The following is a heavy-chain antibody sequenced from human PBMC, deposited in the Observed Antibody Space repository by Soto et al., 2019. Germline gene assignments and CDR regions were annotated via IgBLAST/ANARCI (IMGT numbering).Heavy chain of an antibody. D-gene: IGHD3-22*01. Sequence: SETLSLTCTVSGGSISSYYWSWIRQPAGKGLGWIGRIYTSGSTNYNPSLKSRVTMSVDTSKNQFSLKLSSVTAADTAVYYCARDTGYSDAFDIWGQGTMVTVSS. CDR2: IYTSGST. J-gene: IGHJ3*02. V-gene: IGHV4-4*07. CDR3: ARDTGYSDAFDI. CDR1: GGSISSYY.